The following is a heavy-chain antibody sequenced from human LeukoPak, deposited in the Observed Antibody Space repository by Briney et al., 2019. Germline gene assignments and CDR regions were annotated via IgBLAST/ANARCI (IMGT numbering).Heavy chain of an antibody. CDR3: AKDPARYADILTGFYN. CDR2: IKQDGSEK. J-gene: IGHJ4*02. V-gene: IGHV3-7*01. D-gene: IGHD3-9*01. CDR1: GFTFSSYW. Sequence: GGSLRLSCAASGFTFSSYWMSWVRQAPGKGLEWVANIKQDGSEKYYVDSVKGRFTISRDNAKNSLYLQMNSLRAEDTAVYYCAKDPARYADILTGFYNWGQGTLVTVSS.